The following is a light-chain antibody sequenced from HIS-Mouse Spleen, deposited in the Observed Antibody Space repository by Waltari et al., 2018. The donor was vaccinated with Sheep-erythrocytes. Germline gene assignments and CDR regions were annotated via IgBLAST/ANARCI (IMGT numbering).Light chain of an antibody. CDR1: SSDVGGYNY. J-gene: IGLJ3*02. CDR2: DVR. Sequence: QSALTQPRSVSGSPGQSVTISCPGTSSDVGGYNYVPWYQQSPGKAPKLMIYDVRKRPSGVPDRFSGSKSGNTASLTISGLQAEDEADYYCCSYAGSYTWVFGGGTKLTVL. CDR3: CSYAGSYTWV. V-gene: IGLV2-11*01.